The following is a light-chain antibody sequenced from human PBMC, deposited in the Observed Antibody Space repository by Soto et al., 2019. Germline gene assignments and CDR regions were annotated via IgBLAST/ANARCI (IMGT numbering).Light chain of an antibody. CDR1: SSNIGAGYD. J-gene: IGLJ3*02. CDR3: QSYDSSLNGWV. Sequence: QSVLTQPPSVSGAPGQRVTISCTGRSSNIGAGYDVHWYQQLPGTAPKVLIYGNNNRPSGVPDRFSGSKSGTSASLAITGLQAEDEADYYCQSYDSSLNGWVFGGGTKLIVL. V-gene: IGLV1-40*01. CDR2: GNN.